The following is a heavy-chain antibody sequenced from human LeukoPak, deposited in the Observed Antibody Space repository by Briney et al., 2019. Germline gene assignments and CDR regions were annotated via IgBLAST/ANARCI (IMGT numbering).Heavy chain of an antibody. CDR3: ARDGITISARDAFDI. D-gene: IGHD3-10*01. CDR2: IIPIFGTA. CDR1: GGTFSSYA. Sequence: EASVKVSCKASGGTFSSYAISWVRQAPGQGLEWMGGIIPIFGTANYAQKFQGRVTTTTDESTSTAYMELSSLRSEDTAVYYCARDGITISARDAFDIWGQGTMVTVSS. V-gene: IGHV1-69*05. J-gene: IGHJ3*02.